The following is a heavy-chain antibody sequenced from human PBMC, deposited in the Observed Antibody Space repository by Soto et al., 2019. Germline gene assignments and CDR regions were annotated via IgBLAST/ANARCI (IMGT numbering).Heavy chain of an antibody. CDR2: INPSSGST. V-gene: IGHV1-46*01. J-gene: IGHJ3*02. D-gene: IGHD1-7*01. CDR3: ARSEEGPGTTYAFDI. CDR1: GYTFTSYG. Sequence: GASVKVSCKASGYTFTSYGISWVRQAPGQGLEWMGIINPSSGSTSYAQKFQGRVTMTRDTSTSTVYMELRSLRSDDTAVYYCARSEEGPGTTYAFDIWGQGTMVTVSS.